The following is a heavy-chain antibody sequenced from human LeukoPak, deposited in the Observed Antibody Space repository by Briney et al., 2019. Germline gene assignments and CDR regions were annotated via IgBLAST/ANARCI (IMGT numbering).Heavy chain of an antibody. J-gene: IGHJ4*02. CDR1: GVTFRTSG. V-gene: IGHV3-30*02. CDR2: IQYHGRDK. Sequence: GGSLRLSCAASGVTFRTSGMHWVRQAPGKGLEWVAFIQYHGRDKYYADSVKGRFTISRDNSKNTLYMEVNSLRAEDTAVYYCVREAGRTVAGTFDNWGQGTLVTVSS. CDR3: VREAGRTVAGTFDN. D-gene: IGHD6-19*01.